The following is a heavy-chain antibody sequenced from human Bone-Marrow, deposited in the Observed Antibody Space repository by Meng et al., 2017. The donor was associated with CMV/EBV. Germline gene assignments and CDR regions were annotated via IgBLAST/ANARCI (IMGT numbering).Heavy chain of an antibody. CDR1: GFTLSNAW. D-gene: IGHD3-3*02. CDR3: TTDHFSLGLDY. J-gene: IGHJ4*02. CDR2: IKSKTDGGTT. V-gene: IGHV3-15*01. Sequence: GGSLRLSCAASGFTLSNAWMSWVRQAPGKGLEWVGRIKSKTDGGTTDYAAPVKGRFTISRDDSKNTLYLQMNSLKTEDTAVYYCTTDHFSLGLDYWGQGTLVTVSS.